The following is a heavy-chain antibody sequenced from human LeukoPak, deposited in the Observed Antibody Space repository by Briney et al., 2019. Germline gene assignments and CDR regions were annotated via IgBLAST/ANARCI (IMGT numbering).Heavy chain of an antibody. J-gene: IGHJ4*02. Sequence: EGSLRLSCAASGFIFNNYAMSWVRQAPGKGLEWVSAISGSGASTYYADSVKGRFTISRDNSKNTLHLQMNSLRVEDTAVYYCAKHYDSSGYYPFDYWGQGTLVTVSS. CDR2: ISGSGAST. D-gene: IGHD3-22*01. CDR1: GFIFNNYA. V-gene: IGHV3-23*01. CDR3: AKHYDSSGYYPFDY.